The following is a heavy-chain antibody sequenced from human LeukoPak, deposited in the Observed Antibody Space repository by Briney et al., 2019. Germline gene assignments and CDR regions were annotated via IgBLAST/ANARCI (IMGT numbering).Heavy chain of an antibody. CDR2: IYYSGST. J-gene: IGHJ5*02. V-gene: IGHV4-39*07. CDR1: GGSISSSSYY. CDR3: ARGQKLLVGQNSSSSRWFDP. Sequence: SETLSLTCTVSGGSISSSSYYWGWIRQPPGKGLEWIGSIYYSGSTYYNPSLKSRVTISVDTSKNQFSLKLSSVTAADTAVYYCARGQKLLVGQNSSSSRWFDPWGQGTLVTVSS. D-gene: IGHD6-6*01.